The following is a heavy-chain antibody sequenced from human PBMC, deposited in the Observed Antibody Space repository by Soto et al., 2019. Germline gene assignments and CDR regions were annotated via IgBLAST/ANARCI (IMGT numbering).Heavy chain of an antibody. J-gene: IGHJ4*02. CDR2: IYPGDSDT. CDR3: ASNRITIFGPIWYFDY. CDR1: GYSFTSYW. D-gene: IGHD3-3*01. V-gene: IGHV5-51*01. Sequence: PGESLKISCKGSGYSFTSYWIGWVRQMPGKGLEWMGIIYPGDSDTRYSPTFQGQVTISADKSISTAYLQWSSLKASDTAMYYCASNRITIFGPIWYFDYWGQGTLVTVSS.